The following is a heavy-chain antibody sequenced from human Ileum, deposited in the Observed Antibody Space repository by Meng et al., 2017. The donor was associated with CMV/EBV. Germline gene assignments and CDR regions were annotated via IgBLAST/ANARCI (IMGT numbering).Heavy chain of an antibody. CDR2: IDYDGSSA. Sequence: GESLKISCAASGFTFSDYWMHWVRQAPGKGLVWVSRIDYDGSSATYADSVKGRFTISRDNAKNTLYLQMNSLRAEDTAVYYCARGRGSSGWFAWGQGTLVTVSS. CDR3: ARGRGSSGWFA. CDR1: GFTFSDYW. V-gene: IGHV3-74*01. J-gene: IGHJ5*02. D-gene: IGHD6-19*01.